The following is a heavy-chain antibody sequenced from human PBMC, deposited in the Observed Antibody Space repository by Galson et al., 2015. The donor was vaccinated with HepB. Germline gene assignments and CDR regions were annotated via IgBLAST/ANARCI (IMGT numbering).Heavy chain of an antibody. CDR3: ARSGRYYYDSSGYYPVFDQ. D-gene: IGHD3-22*01. Sequence: SVKVSCKASGYTFTGYYIHWVRQAPGQGLEWMGWINPKSGGTNNAQKFQGRVTMTGDTSISTAYMEVSRLRSDDTAVYYCARSGRYYYDSSGYYPVFDQWGQGTLVTVSS. V-gene: IGHV1-2*02. J-gene: IGHJ4*02. CDR2: INPKSGGT. CDR1: GYTFTGYY.